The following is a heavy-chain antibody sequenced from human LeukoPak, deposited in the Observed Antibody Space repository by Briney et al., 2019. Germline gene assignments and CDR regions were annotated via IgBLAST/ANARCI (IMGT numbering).Heavy chain of an antibody. J-gene: IGHJ2*01. Sequence: GGSLRLSCAASGLTFSSYAMGWVRQAPGKGLEWVSAITGNGGTTYYADSVKGRFTISRDNSKNTLYLQMNSLRAEDTAVYYCANDLRGPAAGTWYFDLWGRGTLVTVSS. CDR2: ITGNGGTT. V-gene: IGHV3-23*01. D-gene: IGHD6-13*01. CDR1: GLTFSSYA. CDR3: ANDLRGPAAGTWYFDL.